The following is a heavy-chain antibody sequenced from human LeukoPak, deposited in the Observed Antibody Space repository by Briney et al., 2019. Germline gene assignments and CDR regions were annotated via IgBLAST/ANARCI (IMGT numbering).Heavy chain of an antibody. CDR3: AHIAVDTSCQYYVVNY. V-gene: IGHV4-59*08. D-gene: IGHD5-18*01. Sequence: PSETHSLTSTLDGDFIRRLYWSFIRQPPGKGLEWIGYIYYSGSTNCIPSLKSRVTISVDTSKNQFSLTLSSVTAADTAVYSCAHIAVDTSCQYYVVNYWGQGTLVTVSS. J-gene: IGHJ4*02. CDR1: GDFIRRLY. CDR2: IYYSGST.